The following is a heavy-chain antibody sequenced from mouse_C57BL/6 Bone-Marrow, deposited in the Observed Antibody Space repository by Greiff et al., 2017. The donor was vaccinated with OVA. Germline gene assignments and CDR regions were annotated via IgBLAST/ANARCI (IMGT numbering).Heavy chain of an antibody. CDR3: ATHGSSYYYAMDY. Sequence: VQLQQPGAELVKPGASVKLSCKASGYTFTSYWMHWVKQRPGQGLEWIGMIHPNSGSTNYNEKFKSKATLTVDKSSSTAYMQLSSLTSEDSAVYYCATHGSSYYYAMDYWGQGTSVTVSS. CDR1: GYTFTSYW. V-gene: IGHV1-64*01. J-gene: IGHJ4*01. D-gene: IGHD1-1*01. CDR2: IHPNSGST.